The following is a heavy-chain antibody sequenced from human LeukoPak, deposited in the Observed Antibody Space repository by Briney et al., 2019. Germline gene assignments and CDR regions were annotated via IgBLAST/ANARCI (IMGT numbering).Heavy chain of an antibody. CDR3: ARVLLWFGELGWFDP. CDR1: GFTVSSNY. J-gene: IGHJ5*02. D-gene: IGHD3-10*01. CDR2: IYSGGST. Sequence: GGSLRLSCAASGFTVSSNYMSWVRQAPGKVLEWVSVIYSGGSTYYADSVKGRFTISRDNSKNTLYLQMNSLRAEDTAVYYCARVLLWFGELGWFDPWGQGTLVTVSS. V-gene: IGHV3-66*01.